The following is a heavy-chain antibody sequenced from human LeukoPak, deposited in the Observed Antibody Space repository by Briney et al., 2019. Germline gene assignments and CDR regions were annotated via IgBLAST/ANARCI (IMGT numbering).Heavy chain of an antibody. Sequence: GGSLRLSCAASGFTFSSYWMSWVRQAPGKGLEWVANIKQDGSEKYYVDSVKGRFTISRDNAKNSLYLQMNSLRAEDTAVYYCARDTQYSSSWYDAFDIWGQGTMVTVSS. CDR2: IKQDGSEK. J-gene: IGHJ3*02. CDR1: GFTFSSYW. V-gene: IGHV3-7*01. CDR3: ARDTQYSSSWYDAFDI. D-gene: IGHD6-13*01.